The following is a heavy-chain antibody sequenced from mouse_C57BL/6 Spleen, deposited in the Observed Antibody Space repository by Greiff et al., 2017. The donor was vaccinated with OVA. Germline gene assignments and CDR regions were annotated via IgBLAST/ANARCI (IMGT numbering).Heavy chain of an antibody. D-gene: IGHD1-1*01. CDR3: ARGDYYYGSSYGY. CDR2: IRNKANGYTT. CDR1: GFTFTAYY. Sequence: EVQVVESGGGLVQPGGSLSLSCAASGFTFTAYYMSWVRQPPGKALEWLGFIRNKANGYTTEYSASVKGRFTISRDNSQSILYLQMNALRAEDSATYYCARGDYYYGSSYGYWGQGTTLTVSS. J-gene: IGHJ2*01. V-gene: IGHV7-3*01.